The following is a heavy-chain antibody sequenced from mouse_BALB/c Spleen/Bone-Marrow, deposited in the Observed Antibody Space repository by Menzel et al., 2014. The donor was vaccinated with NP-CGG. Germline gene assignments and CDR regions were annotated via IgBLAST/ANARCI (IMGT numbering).Heavy chain of an antibody. Sequence: DVQLVESGGVLVKPGGSLKLSCAASGFTFSDYYMYWVRQTPEKRLEWVATISDGGSYTYYPDSVKGRFTISRDNAKNNLYLQMSSLKSEDTAMYYCAKALYGSSYGFAYWGQGTLVTVSA. D-gene: IGHD1-1*01. CDR3: AKALYGSSYGFAY. CDR1: GFTFSDYY. V-gene: IGHV5-4*02. J-gene: IGHJ3*01. CDR2: ISDGGSYT.